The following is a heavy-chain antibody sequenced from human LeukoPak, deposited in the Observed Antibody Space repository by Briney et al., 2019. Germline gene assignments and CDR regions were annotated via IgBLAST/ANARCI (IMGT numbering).Heavy chain of an antibody. D-gene: IGHD3-3*01. Sequence: GASVKVSCKASGGTFSSYAISWVRQAPGQGLEWMGGIIPIFGTANYAQKFQGRVTITTDESTSTAYMELSSLRSEDTAVYYCATSGYYDFWSCYVRDYRNWFDPWGQGTLVTVSS. CDR2: IIPIFGTA. J-gene: IGHJ5*02. V-gene: IGHV1-69*05. CDR3: ATSGYYDFWSCYVRDYRNWFDP. CDR1: GGTFSSYA.